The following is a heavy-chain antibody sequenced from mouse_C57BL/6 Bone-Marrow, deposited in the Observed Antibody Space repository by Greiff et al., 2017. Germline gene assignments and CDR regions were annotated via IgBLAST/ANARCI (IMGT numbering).Heavy chain of an antibody. J-gene: IGHJ3*01. CDR2: FYPGSGSI. Sequence: QVQLQQSGAELVKPGASVKLSCKASGYTFTEYTIHWVKQRSGQGLEWIGWFYPGSGSIKYNEKFKDKATLTAGTSSSTVYMELSRLTSEDSAVYINARHEGAPYYVCSWFAYWGQGTLVTVSA. CDR3: ARHEGAPYYVCSWFAY. D-gene: IGHD1-1*01. CDR1: GYTFTEYT. V-gene: IGHV1-62-2*01.